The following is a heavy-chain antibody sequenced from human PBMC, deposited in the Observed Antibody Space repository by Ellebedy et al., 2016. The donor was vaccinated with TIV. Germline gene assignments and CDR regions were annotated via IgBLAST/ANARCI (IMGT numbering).Heavy chain of an antibody. V-gene: IGHV1-69*04. Sequence: SVKVSCKASGGTFSSHAISWVRQAPGQGLEWLGRIIPMFDVRDYAQELLGRVTITADTSTSTAYLELSSRRSEDTAVYFCARTSDTIEVPSAYASSFDIWGQGTMVSVAS. D-gene: IGHD1-26*01. CDR1: GGTFSSHA. CDR2: IIPMFDVR. CDR3: ARTSDTIEVPSAYASSFDI. J-gene: IGHJ3*02.